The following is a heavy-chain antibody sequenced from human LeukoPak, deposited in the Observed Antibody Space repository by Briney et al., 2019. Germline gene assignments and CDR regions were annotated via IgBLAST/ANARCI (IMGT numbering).Heavy chain of an antibody. CDR3: AREGIAAADPYYFDY. Sequence: GASVKVSCKASGYTFTGYYMHWVRQAPGQGLEWMGWINPNSGDTNYAQKFQGRVTMTRDTSISTAYMELSRLRSDDTAVYYCAREGIAAADPYYFDYWGQGTLVTVSS. CDR1: GYTFTGYY. CDR2: INPNSGDT. D-gene: IGHD6-13*01. J-gene: IGHJ4*02. V-gene: IGHV1-2*02.